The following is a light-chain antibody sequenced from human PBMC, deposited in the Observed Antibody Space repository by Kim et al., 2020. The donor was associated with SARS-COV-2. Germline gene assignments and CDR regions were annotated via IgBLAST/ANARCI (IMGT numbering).Light chain of an antibody. CDR1: QSVSSN. Sequence: SVSPGKRATLSCRASQSVSSNLAWYQRKYGQAPRLLIYGASTRATGIPARFRGSGSGTEFTLTISSLRSEDFAVYHCQQYNDWPAFGRGTRLEIK. CDR2: GAS. V-gene: IGKV3-15*01. CDR3: QQYNDWPA. J-gene: IGKJ5*01.